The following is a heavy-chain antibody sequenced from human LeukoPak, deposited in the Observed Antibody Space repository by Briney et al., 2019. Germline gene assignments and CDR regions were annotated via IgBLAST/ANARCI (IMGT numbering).Heavy chain of an antibody. CDR2: IYYSGST. CDR1: GGSISSSSYY. Sequence: SETLSLTCTVSGGSISSSSYYWGWIRQPPGKGLEWIGSIYYSGSTYYNPSLKSRVTISVDTSKNQFSLKLSSVTAADTAVYYCASYYSSGWYRLGFDYWGQGTLVTVSS. V-gene: IGHV4-39*01. J-gene: IGHJ4*02. D-gene: IGHD6-19*01. CDR3: ASYYSSGWYRLGFDY.